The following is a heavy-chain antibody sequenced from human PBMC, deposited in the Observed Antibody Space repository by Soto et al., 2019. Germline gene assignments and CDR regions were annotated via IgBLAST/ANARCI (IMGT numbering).Heavy chain of an antibody. CDR1: GGSISSAHW. V-gene: IGHV4-4*02. Sequence: QVQLQESGPGLVRPSGTLSLTCAVSGGSISSAHWWMWVRQPPGKGLEWIGEIFHSGSTSYNPSLKSRVIISVDKSKDQLSLKLSSVTAVDTAFYYCARGIPAANQGSHYFDYWGQGTLVTVSS. CDR3: ARGIPAANQGSHYFDY. J-gene: IGHJ4*02. CDR2: IFHSGST. D-gene: IGHD2-2*01.